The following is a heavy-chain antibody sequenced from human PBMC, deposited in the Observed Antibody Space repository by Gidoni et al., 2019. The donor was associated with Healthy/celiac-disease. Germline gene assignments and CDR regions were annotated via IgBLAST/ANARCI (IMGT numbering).Heavy chain of an antibody. V-gene: IGHV1-69*06. CDR1: GGTFSSYA. Sequence: QVQLVQSGAEVKKPGSSVKVSCKASGGTFSSYAISWVRQAPGQGLEWMGGIIPIFGTANYAQKFQGRVTITADKSTSTAYMELSSLRSEDTAVYYCASAYSGTTGGGSYYMDVWGKGTTVTVSS. CDR2: IIPIFGTA. D-gene: IGHD1-26*01. CDR3: ASAYSGTTGGGSYYMDV. J-gene: IGHJ6*03.